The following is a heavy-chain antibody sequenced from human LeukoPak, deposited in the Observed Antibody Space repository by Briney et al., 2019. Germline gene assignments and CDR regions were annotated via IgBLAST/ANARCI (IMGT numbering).Heavy chain of an antibody. CDR3: ARWAVGAMYEIDY. D-gene: IGHD1-26*01. J-gene: IGHJ4*02. CDR2: IIPTFGTA. Sequence: SVKVSCKASGGTFSSYAISWVRQAPGQGLEWMGGIIPTFGTANYAQKFQGRVTITADESTSTAYMELSSLRSEDTAVYYCARWAVGAMYEIDYWGQGTLVTVSS. CDR1: GGTFSSYA. V-gene: IGHV1-69*13.